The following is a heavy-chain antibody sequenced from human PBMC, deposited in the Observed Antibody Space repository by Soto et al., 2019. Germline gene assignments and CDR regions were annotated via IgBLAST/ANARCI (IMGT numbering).Heavy chain of an antibody. CDR2: ISAYNGNT. CDR1: GYTFTSYG. Sequence: GASVKVSCKASGYTFTSYGISWVRQAPGQGLEWMGWISAYNGNTNYAQKLQGRVTMTTDTSTSTAYMELRSLRSDDSAVYYCARGDNAAGDDTNYDYWGQGTLVTVSS. D-gene: IGHD2-21*02. V-gene: IGHV1-18*01. CDR3: ARGDNAAGDDTNYDY. J-gene: IGHJ4*02.